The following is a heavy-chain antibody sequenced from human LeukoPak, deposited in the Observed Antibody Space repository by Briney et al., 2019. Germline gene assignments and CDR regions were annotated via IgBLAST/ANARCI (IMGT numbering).Heavy chain of an antibody. J-gene: IGHJ4*02. Sequence: PGGSLRLSCAASGFTFNSYVISWVRRAPGKGLEWVSTISGSGGSTHYADSVRGRFTISRDNSKNTVYLQMSSLRAEDTAMYYCAKGGSGSYLYYFDYWGQGTLVTVSP. V-gene: IGHV3-23*01. CDR2: ISGSGGST. CDR1: GFTFNSYV. CDR3: AKGGSGSYLYYFDY. D-gene: IGHD3-10*01.